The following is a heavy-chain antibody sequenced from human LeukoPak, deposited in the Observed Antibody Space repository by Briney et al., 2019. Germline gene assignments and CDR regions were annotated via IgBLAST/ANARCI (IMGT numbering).Heavy chain of an antibody. CDR2: ISSSSSYI. CDR3: ARDLSSARVIADAFDI. Sequence: GGSLRLSCAASGFTFSSYSMNWVRQAPGKGLEWVSSISSSSSYIYYADSVKGRFTISRDNAKNSLYLQVNSLRAEDTALYYCARDLSSARVIADAFDIWGQGTMVTVSS. CDR1: GFTFSSYS. J-gene: IGHJ3*02. D-gene: IGHD2/OR15-2a*01. V-gene: IGHV3-21*01.